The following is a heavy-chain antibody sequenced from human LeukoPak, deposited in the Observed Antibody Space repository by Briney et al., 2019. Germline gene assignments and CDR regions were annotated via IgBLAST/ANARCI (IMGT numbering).Heavy chain of an antibody. J-gene: IGHJ4*02. Sequence: SVKVSCKASGATFSSYAISLVRQAPGQGLEWMGRIIPIFGTANYAQKFQGRVTITTDESTSTAYMELSSLRSDDTALYYCAREQVYCSSTSCYICDYWSQGTLVTVSS. V-gene: IGHV1-69*05. D-gene: IGHD2-2*02. CDR2: IIPIFGTA. CDR1: GATFSSYA. CDR3: AREQVYCSSTSCYICDY.